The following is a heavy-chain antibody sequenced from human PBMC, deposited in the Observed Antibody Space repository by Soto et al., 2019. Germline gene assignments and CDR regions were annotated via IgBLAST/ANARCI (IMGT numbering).Heavy chain of an antibody. Sequence: PGGSLRLSCAASGFTFSSYAMSWVRQAPGKGLEWVSAISGSGGSTYYADSVKGRFTISRDNSKNTLYLQMNSLRAEDTAVYYCAKIMNSYKDVVVIAMNIDYWGQGTLVTVSS. CDR1: GFTFSSYA. D-gene: IGHD2-21*01. CDR2: ISGSGGST. J-gene: IGHJ4*02. CDR3: AKIMNSYKDVVVIAMNIDY. V-gene: IGHV3-23*01.